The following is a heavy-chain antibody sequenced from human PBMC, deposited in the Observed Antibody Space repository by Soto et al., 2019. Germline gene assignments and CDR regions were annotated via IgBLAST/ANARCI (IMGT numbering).Heavy chain of an antibody. J-gene: IGHJ5*02. CDR2: IYYSGST. CDR3: ARGAGVAAAGTTNWFDP. D-gene: IGHD6-13*01. V-gene: IGHV4-30-4*01. Sequence: LSLTCTVSGGSISSGDYYWSWIRQPPGKGLEWIGYIYYSGSTYYNPSLKSRVTISVDTSKNQFSLKLSSVTAADTAVYYCARGAGVAAAGTTNWFDPWGQGTLVTVSS. CDR1: GGSISSGDYY.